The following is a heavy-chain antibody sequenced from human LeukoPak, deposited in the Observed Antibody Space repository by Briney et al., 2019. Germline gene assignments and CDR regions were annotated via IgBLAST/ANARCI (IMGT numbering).Heavy chain of an antibody. J-gene: IGHJ3*01. V-gene: IGHV4-34*01. CDR1: GGSFSGHY. CDR3: ARVHQQLALYAFDF. D-gene: IGHD6-13*01. CDR2: INRSGST. Sequence: SETLSLTCAVYGGSFSGHYWSWIRQPPGKGLEWIGEINRSGSTNYNPSLKSRVTIAVDPSKNQFSLKVRSVTAAVDTAVYYCARVHQQLALYAFDFWGQGTPVTVSS.